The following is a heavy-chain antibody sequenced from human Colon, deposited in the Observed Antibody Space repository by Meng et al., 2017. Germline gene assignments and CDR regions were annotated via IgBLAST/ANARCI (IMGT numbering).Heavy chain of an antibody. CDR2: SYHSGTT. CDR1: GAAISSATW. J-gene: IGHJ4*02. V-gene: IGHV4-4*02. CDR3: ASSSGWWRLDS. D-gene: IGHD6-19*01. Sequence: QVQLQESGAGLVKPSGTPCLTCAVSGAAISSATWWTWVRQPPGKGLEWIGESYHSGTTNYNPSLSSRATMSVDKSKNQFSLQLTSVTAADTAIYYCASSSGWWRLDSWGQGTLVTVSS.